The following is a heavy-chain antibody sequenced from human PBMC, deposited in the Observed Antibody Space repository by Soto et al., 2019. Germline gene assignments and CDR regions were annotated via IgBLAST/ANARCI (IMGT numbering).Heavy chain of an antibody. CDR3: ARDIVYGQRKGSCSRGSCYARDGMDV. CDR2: IKQDGSEK. V-gene: IGHV3-7*01. CDR1: GFTFSSYW. J-gene: IGHJ6*02. Sequence: GSLLLACAASGFTFSSYWMSWVRQAAGKGLEWVANIKQDGSEKYYVDSVKGRFTISRDNAKNSLYLQMNSLRAEDTAVYYCARDIVYGQRKGSCSRGSCYARDGMDVWGQGTTVTVSS. D-gene: IGHD2-15*01.